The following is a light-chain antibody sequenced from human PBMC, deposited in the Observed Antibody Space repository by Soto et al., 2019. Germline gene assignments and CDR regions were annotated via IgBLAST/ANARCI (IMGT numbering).Light chain of an antibody. Sequence: DIQMTQSPSSLSASVGDRVTTTCRASQSISNSLNWFQQKPGKAPKLLIYDTSSLQGGVPSRFSGSGSGTDFTLTISSLQPEDFATYYCQQTYSTPRTFGQGTKLEIK. CDR3: QQTYSTPRT. CDR2: DTS. J-gene: IGKJ2*01. V-gene: IGKV1-39*01. CDR1: QSISNS.